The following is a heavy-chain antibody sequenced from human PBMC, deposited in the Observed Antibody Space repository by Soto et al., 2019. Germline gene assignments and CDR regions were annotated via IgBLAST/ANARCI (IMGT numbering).Heavy chain of an antibody. D-gene: IGHD6-19*01. J-gene: IGHJ6*02. CDR2: IYPGDSDT. CDR1: GDSVTSYW. V-gene: IGHV5-51*01. CDR3: ARLAGTGNYYYYGMDV. Sequence: PGASLKISCKGSGDSVTSYWICWVRQMPGKGLEWMGIIYPGDSDTRYSPSFQGQVTISADKSISTAYLQWSSLKASDTAMYYCARLAGTGNYYYYGMDVWGQGTTVTVSS.